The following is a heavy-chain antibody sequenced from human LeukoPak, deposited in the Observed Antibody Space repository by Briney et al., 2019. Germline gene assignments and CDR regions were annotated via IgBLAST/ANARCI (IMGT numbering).Heavy chain of an antibody. D-gene: IGHD6-19*01. CDR2: IYYSGST. J-gene: IGHJ4*02. Sequence: SETLSLTCTVSGGSISSYYWSWIRQPPGKGLEWIGYIYYSGSTNYNPSLKSRVTISVDTSKNQFSLKLSSVTAADTAVYYCARHSYSSGWYAIFDYWGQGTPVTVSS. V-gene: IGHV4-59*08. CDR1: GGSISSYY. CDR3: ARHSYSSGWYAIFDY.